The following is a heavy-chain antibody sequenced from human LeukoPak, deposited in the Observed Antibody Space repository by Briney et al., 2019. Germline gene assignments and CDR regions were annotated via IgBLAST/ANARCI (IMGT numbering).Heavy chain of an antibody. CDR3: ATGVGPYSSGWFLRTKTGTDDY. Sequence: ASVKVSCKVSGHTLTELSMHWVRQAPGKGLGLMGGFDPEDGETIYAQKFQGRVTMTEDTSTDTAYMELSSLRSEDTAVYYCATGVGPYSSGWFLRTKTGTDDYWGQGTLVTVSS. D-gene: IGHD6-19*01. J-gene: IGHJ4*02. CDR2: FDPEDGET. V-gene: IGHV1-24*01. CDR1: GHTLTELS.